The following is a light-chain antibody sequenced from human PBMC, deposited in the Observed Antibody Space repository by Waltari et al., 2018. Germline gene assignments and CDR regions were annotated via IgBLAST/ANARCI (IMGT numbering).Light chain of an antibody. J-gene: IGLJ2*01. CDR2: RND. V-gene: IGLV1-44*01. Sequence: QSEMSQPPSVSGTPGQTVTISCSGRSSNVGGNVVNWYQQLPGTAPKPHIYRNDQRPSGVPDRFSGSKSGTSASLAISGLQSEDEADYYCAAWDDSLNGRWVFGAGTKLTVL. CDR3: AAWDDSLNGRWV. CDR1: SSNVGGNV.